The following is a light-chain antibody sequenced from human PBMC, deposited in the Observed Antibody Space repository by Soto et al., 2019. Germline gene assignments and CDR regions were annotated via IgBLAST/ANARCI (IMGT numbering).Light chain of an antibody. J-gene: IGLJ6*01. CDR3: SSYTSSS. CDR2: EVS. CDR1: SSDVGGYNY. V-gene: IGLV2-14*01. Sequence: QSALTQPASVSGSPGQSITISCTGTSSDVGGYNYVSWYQQHPGKAPKLMIYEVSNRPSGVSNRFSGSKSGNTASLTISGLQAEDEADYYCSSYTSSSVGTGTKLTVL.